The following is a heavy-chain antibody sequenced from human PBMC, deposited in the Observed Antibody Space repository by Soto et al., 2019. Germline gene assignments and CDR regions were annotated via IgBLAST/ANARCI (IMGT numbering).Heavy chain of an antibody. CDR2: IYYSGST. CDR1: GGSISSYY. V-gene: IGHV4-59*12. CDR3: ARIVARGAHYGMDV. J-gene: IGHJ6*02. Sequence: PSETLSLTCTVSGGSISSYYWSWIRQPPGKGLEWIGDIYYSGSTNYNPSLKSRVTISVDTSKNQFSLKLSSVTAADTAVYYCARIVARGAHYGMDVWGQGTTVTVSS. D-gene: IGHD5-12*01.